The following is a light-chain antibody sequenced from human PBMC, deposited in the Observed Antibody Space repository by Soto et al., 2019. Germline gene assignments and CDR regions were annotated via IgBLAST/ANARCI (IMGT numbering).Light chain of an antibody. Sequence: DIQMTQSPSSLSASVGDRVTITCRASQSISTWLAWYQQKPGKAPKILIYDVSSLESGAPSRFSGSGSGTEFTLTISSLQPDDFATYYCQQYTSYWTFGQGTKVDSK. CDR3: QQYTSYWT. CDR1: QSISTW. V-gene: IGKV1-5*01. J-gene: IGKJ1*01. CDR2: DVS.